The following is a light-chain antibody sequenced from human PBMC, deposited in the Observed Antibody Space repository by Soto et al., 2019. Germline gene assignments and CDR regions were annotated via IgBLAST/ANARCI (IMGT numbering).Light chain of an antibody. V-gene: IGKV3-15*01. CDR2: GSS. J-gene: IGKJ5*01. Sequence: EIVLTQSPVTLSVSPGERATLSCRASQSVSTNLAWYQQKLGQAPRVLIYGSSSRATGVPTMFSGSGSGTEFTLTINSLQSEDSGIYYCLQDNNWPLSTFGQGTRLEIK. CDR3: LQDNNWPLST. CDR1: QSVSTN.